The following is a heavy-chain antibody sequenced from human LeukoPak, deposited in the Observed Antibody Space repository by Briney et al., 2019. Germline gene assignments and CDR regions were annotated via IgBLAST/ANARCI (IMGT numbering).Heavy chain of an antibody. CDR3: AREGYSGYDPYFDY. CDR2: IYSGGST. Sequence: PGGSLRLSCAASGFTVSSNYMSWVRQAPGKGLEWVSVIYSGGSTYYADSVKGRFTISRDNSKNTLYLQMNSLRAEDTAVYYCAREGYSGYDPYFDYWGQGTLVTVSS. J-gene: IGHJ4*02. D-gene: IGHD5-12*01. CDR1: GFTVSSNY. V-gene: IGHV3-53*01.